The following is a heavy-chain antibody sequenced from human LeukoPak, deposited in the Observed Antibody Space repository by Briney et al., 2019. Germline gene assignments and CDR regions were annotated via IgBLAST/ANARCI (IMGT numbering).Heavy chain of an antibody. CDR3: ATDRGYTSYGEFDY. D-gene: IGHD5-12*01. V-gene: IGHV1-69*13. J-gene: IGHJ4*02. CDR1: GGSFSSYA. Sequence: SVKVSCKASGGSFSSYAISWVRQAPGQGLEWMGGIIPIFGTANYAQKFQCRVTITADESTSTDYMELSSLRSEDTAVYYCATDRGYTSYGEFDYWGQGTLVTVSS. CDR2: IIPIFGTA.